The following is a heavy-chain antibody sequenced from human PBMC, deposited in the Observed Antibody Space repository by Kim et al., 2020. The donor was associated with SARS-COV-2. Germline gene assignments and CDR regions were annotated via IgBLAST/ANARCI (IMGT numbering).Heavy chain of an antibody. V-gene: IGHV3-48*04. J-gene: IGHJ4*01. D-gene: IGHD3-16*01. CDR1: GFSFGTGS. CDR3: ARDGGVSGLFDY. Sequence: GGSLRLSWVGSGFSFGTGSVSWVRQAPGKGLELVSYIGNYRNKINYADSVKGRFTISRDTAKNEVYLQMNSLRVEDTAVYYCARDGGVSGLFDYWGHGTLVTVSS. CDR2: IGNYRNKI.